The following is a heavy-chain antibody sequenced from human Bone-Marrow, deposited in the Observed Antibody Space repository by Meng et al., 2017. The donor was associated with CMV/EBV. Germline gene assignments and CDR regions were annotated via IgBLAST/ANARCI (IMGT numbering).Heavy chain of an antibody. Sequence: ASVKVSCKASGYTFTGYYMHWVRQAPGQGLEWMGWINPNSGGTNYAQKFQGRVTMTRDTPISTAYMELSRLRSDDTAVYYCARQAGYCSSTSCYLVAHGMDVWGQGTTVTVSS. CDR1: GYTFTGYY. J-gene: IGHJ6*02. CDR3: ARQAGYCSSTSCYLVAHGMDV. D-gene: IGHD2-2*01. CDR2: INPNSGGT. V-gene: IGHV1-2*02.